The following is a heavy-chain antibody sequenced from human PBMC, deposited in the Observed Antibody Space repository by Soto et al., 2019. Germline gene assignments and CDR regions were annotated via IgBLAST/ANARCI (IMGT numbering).Heavy chain of an antibody. Sequence: GGSLRPSCAASGFTFDDYAMHWVRQAPGKGLEWVSGISWNSGSIGYADSVKGRFTISRDNAKNSLYLQMNSLRAEDTALYYCAKESLYGYYYYGMDVWGQGTTVTVS. CDR3: AKESLYGYYYYGMDV. J-gene: IGHJ6*02. D-gene: IGHD4-17*01. CDR2: ISWNSGSI. CDR1: GFTFDDYA. V-gene: IGHV3-9*01.